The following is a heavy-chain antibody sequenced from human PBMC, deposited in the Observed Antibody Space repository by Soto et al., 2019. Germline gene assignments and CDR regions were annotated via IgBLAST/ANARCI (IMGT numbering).Heavy chain of an antibody. CDR1: GGSITGGSISSTTYY. J-gene: IGHJ3*02. Sequence: SETLSLTCTVSGGSITGGSISSTTYYWGWMRQPPGKGLEWIASFFIGGNTYYNPSLKSRVTISVDTSKNQFSLKLSSVTAADTAVYYCARHTNGVDDYFPGGAFDIWGQGTMVT. D-gene: IGHD2-8*01. CDR3: ARHTNGVDDYFPGGAFDI. V-gene: IGHV4-39*01. CDR2: FFIGGNT.